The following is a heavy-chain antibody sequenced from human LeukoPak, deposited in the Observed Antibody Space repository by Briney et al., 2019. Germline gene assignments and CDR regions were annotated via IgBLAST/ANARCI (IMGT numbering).Heavy chain of an antibody. CDR2: IKQDSSER. V-gene: IGHV3-7*01. J-gene: IGHJ4*02. Sequence: GGSLRLSCVVSGFTFSNFWMTWVRQAPGKGLEWVANIKQDSSERNYVDSVKGRFTISRDNAKNSLYLQLSALRAEDTAVYYCARVLDNSSSKYQAIGYWGQGTLVTVSS. CDR3: ARVLDNSSSKYQAIGY. CDR1: GFTFSNFW. D-gene: IGHD6-6*01.